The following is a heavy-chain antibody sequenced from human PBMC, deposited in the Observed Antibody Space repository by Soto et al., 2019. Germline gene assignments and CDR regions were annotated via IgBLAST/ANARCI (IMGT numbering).Heavy chain of an antibody. D-gene: IGHD3-3*01. CDR2: ISGSGGST. CDR1: GFTFSSYA. J-gene: IGHJ5*02. V-gene: IGHV3-23*01. CDR3: AKYYDFWSGYYEGWFDP. Sequence: EVQLLESGGGLVQPGGSLRLSCAASGFTFSSYAMSWVRPAPGKGLEWVSAISGSGGSTYYADSVKGRFTISRDNSKTTLYLQMNSLRAEDTAVYYCAKYYDFWSGYYEGWFDPWGQGTLVTVSS.